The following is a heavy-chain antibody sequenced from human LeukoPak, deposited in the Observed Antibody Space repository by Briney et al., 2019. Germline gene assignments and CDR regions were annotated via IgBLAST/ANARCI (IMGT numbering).Heavy chain of an antibody. CDR3: ARATYSGYGFGY. V-gene: IGHV4-39*07. Sequence: PSETLSLTCTVSGDSISSNHYFWGWIRQPPGKGLEWIGSIDYSWSAYYNPSLKSRVTISIDTSKNQFSLKLNSVTAADTAMYYCARATYSGYGFGYWGRGTLVSVSS. D-gene: IGHD5-12*01. CDR1: GDSISSNHYF. J-gene: IGHJ4*02. CDR2: IDYSWSA.